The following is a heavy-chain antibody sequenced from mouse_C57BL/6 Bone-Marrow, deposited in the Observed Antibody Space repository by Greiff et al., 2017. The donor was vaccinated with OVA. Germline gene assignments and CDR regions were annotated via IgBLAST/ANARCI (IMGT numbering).Heavy chain of an antibody. Sequence: QVQLQQSGAELVRPGASVTLSCKASGYTFTDYEMHWVKQTPVHGLEWIGAIDPETGGTAYNQKFTGKAILTADKSSSTAYMELRSLTSEDSAVYYCTRKRKLAFAYWGQGTLVTVSA. D-gene: IGHD4-1*01. CDR2: IDPETGGT. CDR3: TRKRKLAFAY. CDR1: GYTFTDYE. V-gene: IGHV1-15*01. J-gene: IGHJ3*01.